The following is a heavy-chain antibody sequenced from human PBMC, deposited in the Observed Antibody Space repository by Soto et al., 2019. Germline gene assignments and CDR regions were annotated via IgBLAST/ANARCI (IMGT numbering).Heavy chain of an antibody. CDR3: ARAADGAVPAAEGDY. CDR1: GFTFSTYT. Sequence: GGSLRLSCAASGFTFSTYTMNWVRQAPGKGLEWVAVIWYDGSNKYYADSVKGRFTISRDNSKNTLYLQMNSLRAEDTAVYYCARAADGAVPAAEGDYWGQGTLVTVSS. CDR2: IWYDGSNK. D-gene: IGHD2-2*01. J-gene: IGHJ4*02. V-gene: IGHV3-33*08.